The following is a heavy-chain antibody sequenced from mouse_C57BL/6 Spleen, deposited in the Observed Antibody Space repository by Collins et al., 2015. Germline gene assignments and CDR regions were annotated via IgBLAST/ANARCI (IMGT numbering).Heavy chain of an antibody. D-gene: IGHD2-1*01. J-gene: IGHJ4*01. CDR2: IWTGGGT. CDR1: GFSLTSYD. Sequence: QVQLKESGPSLVAPSQSLSITCTVSGFSLTSYDISWIRQPPGKGLEWLGVIWTGGGTNYNSAFMSRLSISKDNSKSQVFLKMNSLQTDDTAIYYCVRDDYGNPYAMDYWGQGTSVTVSS. CDR3: VRDDYGNPYAMDY. V-gene: IGHV2-9-2*01.